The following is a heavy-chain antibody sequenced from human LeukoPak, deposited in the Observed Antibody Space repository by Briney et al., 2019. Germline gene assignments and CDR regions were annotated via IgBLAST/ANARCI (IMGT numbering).Heavy chain of an antibody. J-gene: IGHJ4*02. CDR3: ASVLEMATIDVASPATYYFDY. D-gene: IGHD5-24*01. CDR1: GGSVSSGSYY. Sequence: PSETLSLTCTVSGGSVSSGSYYWSWIRQPPGKGLEWIGYIYYSGSTNYNPSLKSRVTISVDTSKNQFSLKLSSVTAADTAVYYCASVLEMATIDVASPATYYFDYWGQGTLVTVSS. CDR2: IYYSGST. V-gene: IGHV4-61*01.